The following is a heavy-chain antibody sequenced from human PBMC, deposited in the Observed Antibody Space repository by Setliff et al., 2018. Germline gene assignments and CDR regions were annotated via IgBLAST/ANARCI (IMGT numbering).Heavy chain of an antibody. CDR3: ASERESASRQTYFDS. CDR1: GGSFSTYY. V-gene: IGHV4-34*01. D-gene: IGHD2-15*01. J-gene: IGHJ4*02. Sequence: SETLSLTCAVYGGSFSTYYWIWIRQPPGKGLEWIGDINHSGSTDYNPSLKSRVTILSDTSKNQFSLILSSVTAADTAVYYCASERESASRQTYFDSWGQGTLVTVSS. CDR2: INHSGST.